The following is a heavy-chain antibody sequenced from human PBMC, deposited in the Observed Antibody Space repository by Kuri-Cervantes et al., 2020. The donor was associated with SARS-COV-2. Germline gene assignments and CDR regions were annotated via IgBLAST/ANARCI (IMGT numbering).Heavy chain of an antibody. CDR2: IYYSGST. D-gene: IGHD3-22*01. V-gene: IGHV4-59*01. CDR3: ARANYYYDSSGWGCYFDY. CDR1: GGSISSYY. J-gene: IGHJ4*02. Sequence: GSLRLSCTVSGGSISSYYWSWLRQPPGKGLEWIGYIYYSGSTNYNPSLKSRVTISVDTSKNQFSLKLSSVTAADTAVYYCARANYYYDSSGWGCYFDYWGQGTLVTVSS.